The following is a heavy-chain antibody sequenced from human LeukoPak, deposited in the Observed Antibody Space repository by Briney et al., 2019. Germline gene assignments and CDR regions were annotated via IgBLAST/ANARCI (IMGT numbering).Heavy chain of an antibody. J-gene: IGHJ3*02. V-gene: IGHV5-51*01. Sequence: GGALKISCKGSGYRVSSYWIGWGGPMPGERLGWVGVIYPGDSDTRYSPSFQGQVTISADKSISTAYLQWSSLKASDTAMYYCAGTYYYGSGSYYNMDAFDIWGQGTMVTVSS. CDR1: GYRVSSYW. CDR2: IYPGDSDT. D-gene: IGHD3-10*01. CDR3: AGTYYYGSGSYYNMDAFDI.